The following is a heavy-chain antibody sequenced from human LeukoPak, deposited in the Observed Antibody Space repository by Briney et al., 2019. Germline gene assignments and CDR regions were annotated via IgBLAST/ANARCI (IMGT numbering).Heavy chain of an antibody. CDR1: GFTFSSYA. CDR2: ISGSGGST. V-gene: IGHV3-23*01. Sequence: GGSLRLSCAASGFTFSSYAMSWVRQAPGKGLEWVSAISGSGGSTYYADSVKVRFTISRDNSKNTLYLQMNSLRAEDTAVYYCAKSITMIVVVKYAFDIWGQGTMVTVSS. CDR3: AKSITMIVVVKYAFDI. J-gene: IGHJ3*02. D-gene: IGHD3-22*01.